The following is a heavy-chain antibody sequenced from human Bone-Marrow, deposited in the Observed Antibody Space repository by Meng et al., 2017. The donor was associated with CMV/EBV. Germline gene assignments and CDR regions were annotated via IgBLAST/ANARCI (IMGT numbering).Heavy chain of an antibody. D-gene: IGHD2-2*01. CDR3: ARDLCPGLLSTSCDAFDI. J-gene: IGHJ3*02. CDR2: INSDGSST. CDR1: GFTFSSYW. Sequence: GESLKISCAASGFTFSSYWMHWVRQAPGKGLVWVSRINSDGSSTSYADSVKGRFTISRDNAKNTLYLQMNSLRAEDTAVYYCARDLCPGLLSTSCDAFDIWGQGKMVTVAS. V-gene: IGHV3-74*01.